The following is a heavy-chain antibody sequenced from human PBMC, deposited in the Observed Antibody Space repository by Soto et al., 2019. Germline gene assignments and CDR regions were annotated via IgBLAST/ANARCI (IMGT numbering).Heavy chain of an antibody. D-gene: IGHD3-22*01. J-gene: IGHJ4*02. CDR1: GGSFSGYY. CDR3: ARGRVYYDSSLDFDY. CDR2: INHSGST. V-gene: IGHV4-34*01. Sequence: SETLSLTCAVYGGSFSGYYWSWIRQPPGKGLEWIGEINHSGSTNYNPSLKSRVTISVDTSKNQFSLRLSSVTAADTAVYYCARGRVYYDSSLDFDYWGQGTLVTVSS.